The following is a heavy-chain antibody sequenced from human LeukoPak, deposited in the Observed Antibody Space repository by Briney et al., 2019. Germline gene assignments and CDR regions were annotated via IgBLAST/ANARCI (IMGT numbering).Heavy chain of an antibody. D-gene: IGHD6-19*01. Sequence: GGSLRLSCAASGFIFSSYSMNWVRQAPGKGLEWVSVIYSGGSTYYADSVKGRFTISRHNSKNTLYLQMNSLRAEDTAVYYCARAPEWLIFDYWGQGTLVTVSS. CDR3: ARAPEWLIFDY. J-gene: IGHJ4*02. CDR1: GFIFSSYS. CDR2: IYSGGST. V-gene: IGHV3-53*04.